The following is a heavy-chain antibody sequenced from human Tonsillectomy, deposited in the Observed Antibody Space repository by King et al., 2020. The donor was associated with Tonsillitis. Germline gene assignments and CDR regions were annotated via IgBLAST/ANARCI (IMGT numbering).Heavy chain of an antibody. Sequence: VQLVESGGGVVQPGMSLRLSCAASGFTFNSYGMHWVRQAPGEGLEWGAVISYDGSNEYYADSLKGRFTISRDNSKNTLYLQMNSLRAEDTAVYYCAKSTTRGRPSVGAPDYWGQGTLVTVSS. CDR1: GFTFNSYG. V-gene: IGHV3-30*18. J-gene: IGHJ4*02. CDR3: AKSTTRGRPSVGAPDY. D-gene: IGHD1-1*01. CDR2: ISYDGSNE.